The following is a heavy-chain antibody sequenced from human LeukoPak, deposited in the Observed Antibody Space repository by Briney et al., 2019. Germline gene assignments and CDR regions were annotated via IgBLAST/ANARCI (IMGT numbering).Heavy chain of an antibody. V-gene: IGHV3-9*01. D-gene: IGHD6-19*01. CDR2: ISWNSGSI. Sequence: GGSLRLSCAASGFTFDDYAMHWVRQAPGKGLEWVSGISWNSGSIGYADSVKGRFTISRDNAKNSLYLQMNSLRAEDTALYHCAKDIGPGEQWLVQDYWGQGTLVTVSS. J-gene: IGHJ4*02. CDR1: GFTFDDYA. CDR3: AKDIGPGEQWLVQDY.